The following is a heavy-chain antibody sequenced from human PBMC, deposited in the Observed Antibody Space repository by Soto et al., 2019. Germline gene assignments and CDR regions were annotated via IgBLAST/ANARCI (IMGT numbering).Heavy chain of an antibody. CDR2: IYYSGST. J-gene: IGHJ4*02. Sequence: SETLSLTCTVSGGYISSYYWSWIRQPPGKGLEWIGYIYYSGSTNYNPSLKSRVTISVDTSKNQFSLKLSSVTAADTAVYYCARGEMATKDFDYWGQGTLVTVST. CDR1: GGYISSYY. V-gene: IGHV4-59*01. D-gene: IGHD5-12*01. CDR3: ARGEMATKDFDY.